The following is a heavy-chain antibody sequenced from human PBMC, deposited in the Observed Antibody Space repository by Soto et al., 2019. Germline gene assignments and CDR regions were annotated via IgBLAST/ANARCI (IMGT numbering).Heavy chain of an antibody. CDR3: AKMAYCSRTSCYAYYYYGMDV. Sequence: EVQLLESGGGLVQPGGSLRLSCAASGFTFSSYAMSWVRQAPGKGLEWVSAISGRGGSTYYADSVKGRLTISRDKSKNTMYLQMNSLRAEDTAVYYCAKMAYCSRTSCYAYYYYGMDVWGRGTTVTVSS. D-gene: IGHD2-2*01. V-gene: IGHV3-23*01. CDR2: ISGRGGST. CDR1: GFTFSSYA. J-gene: IGHJ6*02.